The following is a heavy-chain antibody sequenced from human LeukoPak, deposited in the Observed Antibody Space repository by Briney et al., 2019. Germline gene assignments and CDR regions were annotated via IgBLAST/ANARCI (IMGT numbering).Heavy chain of an antibody. CDR3: ARVWDIVVVPAAIAAAFDI. Sequence: GGSLRLSCAASGFTFSDYYMSWIRQAPGKGLEWVSYISSSGSTIYYADSVKGRFTLSRDNAKNSLYLQMNSLRAEDTAVYYCARVWDIVVVPAAIAAAFDIWGQGTMVTVSS. CDR2: ISSSGSTI. J-gene: IGHJ3*02. CDR1: GFTFSDYY. D-gene: IGHD2-2*01. V-gene: IGHV3-11*04.